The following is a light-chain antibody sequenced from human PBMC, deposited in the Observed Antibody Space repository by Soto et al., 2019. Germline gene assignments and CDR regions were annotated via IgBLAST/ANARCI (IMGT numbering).Light chain of an antibody. Sequence: QSALTQPASVCGSPGQSSTISCTGTSSDVGGYNYVSWYQQHPGKAPKLMIYDVSNRPSGVSNRFSGYKSGNTASLTISGLQAEDEADYYCSSYTGRSTLDVFGTGTKLTVL. CDR2: DVS. J-gene: IGLJ1*01. V-gene: IGLV2-14*01. CDR1: SSDVGGYNY. CDR3: SSYTGRSTLDV.